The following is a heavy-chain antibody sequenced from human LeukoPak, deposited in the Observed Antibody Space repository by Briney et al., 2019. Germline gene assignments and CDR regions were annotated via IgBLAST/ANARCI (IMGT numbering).Heavy chain of an antibody. CDR2: ISGSGGST. D-gene: IGHD3-22*01. Sequence: VQPGGSLRLSCAASGFTFSSYAMSWVRQAPGKGLEWVSAISGSGGSTYYADSVKGRFTISRDNSKNTLYLQMNSLRAEDTAVYYCAKGGIKEDYDSSGYYYEYFQHWGQGTLVTVSS. CDR3: AKGGIKEDYDSSGYYYEYFQH. J-gene: IGHJ1*01. CDR1: GFTFSSYA. V-gene: IGHV3-23*01.